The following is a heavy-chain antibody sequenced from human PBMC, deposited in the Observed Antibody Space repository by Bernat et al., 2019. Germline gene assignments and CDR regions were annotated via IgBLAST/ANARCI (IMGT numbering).Heavy chain of an antibody. D-gene: IGHD5-12*01. J-gene: IGHJ4*02. CDR2: VRYDGSNK. CDR3: AKDESGMVATY. CDR1: GFTFTSYG. V-gene: IGHV3-30*02. Sequence: QVQLVESGGGVVQPGGSLRLSCAASGFTFTSYGMHWIRQAPGKGLEWVAFVRYDGSNKYYADSVKGRFTISKDNTKNTLYLQMNRLRAEDTAVYYCAKDESGMVATYWGQGTLVTVSS.